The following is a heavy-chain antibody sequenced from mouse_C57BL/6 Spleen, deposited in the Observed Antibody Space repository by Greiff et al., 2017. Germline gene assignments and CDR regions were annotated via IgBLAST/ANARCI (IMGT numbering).Heavy chain of an antibody. Sequence: QVQLKESGAELARPGASVKMSCKASGYTFTSYTMHWVKQRPGQGLEWIGYINPSSGYTKYNQKFKDKATLTADKSSSTAYMQLSSLTSEDSAVYYCARGDGSSYEDYFDYWGQGTTLTVSS. CDR2: INPSSGYT. CDR1: GYTFTSYT. V-gene: IGHV1-4*01. CDR3: ARGDGSSYEDYFDY. D-gene: IGHD1-1*01. J-gene: IGHJ2*01.